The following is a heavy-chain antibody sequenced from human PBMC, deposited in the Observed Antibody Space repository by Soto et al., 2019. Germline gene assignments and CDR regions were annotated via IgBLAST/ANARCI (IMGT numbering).Heavy chain of an antibody. CDR2: ISSSGDAT. CDR1: GFTFSTYA. Sequence: EVQLLESGGDLIQPGGSLRLSCAASGFTFSTYAMTWVRQAPGKGLEWVSIISSSGDATYYLDSVKGGFTISRDNSRNTLNLQMHSLRAEDTAVYYCAKNGDFWSWGMDVWGQGTTGTVSS. V-gene: IGHV3-23*01. J-gene: IGHJ6*02. D-gene: IGHD3-3*01. CDR3: AKNGDFWSWGMDV.